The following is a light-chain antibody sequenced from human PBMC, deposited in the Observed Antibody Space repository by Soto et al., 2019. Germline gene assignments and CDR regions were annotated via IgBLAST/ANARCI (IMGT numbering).Light chain of an antibody. CDR2: DAP. CDR3: QEYDDLPFA. Sequence: DIQMTQSPSSLSASVGDRVTITCQASQNIRTYLNWYQQKPGQAPQLLIDDAPNLGIAIPSRFSGSGSGTDITFTISSLPPEEIATYYGQEYDDLPFAFGPGTKVYIK. J-gene: IGKJ3*01. V-gene: IGKV1-33*01. CDR1: QNIRTY.